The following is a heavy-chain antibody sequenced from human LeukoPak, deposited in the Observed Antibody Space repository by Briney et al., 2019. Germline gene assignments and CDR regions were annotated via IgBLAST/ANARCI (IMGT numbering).Heavy chain of an antibody. CDR1: GFTFSDYY. Sequence: GGSLRLSYAASGFTFSDYYMTWIRQAPGKGLERVSYISSSGSSTYYADSVKGRFSISRDNAKNSLYLQMNGLRAEDTAVYYCARAIYDGFDIWGQGTMVTVSS. D-gene: IGHD3-9*01. CDR2: ISSSGSST. V-gene: IGHV3-11*04. CDR3: ARAIYDGFDI. J-gene: IGHJ3*02.